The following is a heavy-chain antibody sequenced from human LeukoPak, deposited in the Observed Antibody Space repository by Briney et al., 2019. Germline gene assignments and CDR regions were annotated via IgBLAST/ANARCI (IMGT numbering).Heavy chain of an antibody. CDR1: GFTFSSYA. J-gene: IGHJ4*02. CDR2: ISGSGGST. D-gene: IGHD5-18*01. V-gene: IGHV3-23*01. Sequence: PGGSLRLSCAASGFTFSSYAMSWVRQAPGKGLEWVSAISGSGGSTYYADSVQGRFTISRDNSKNTLYLQMNSLRAEDTAVYYCAKVSLVLVDTAMVRSDYWGQGTLVTVSS. CDR3: AKVSLVLVDTAMVRSDY.